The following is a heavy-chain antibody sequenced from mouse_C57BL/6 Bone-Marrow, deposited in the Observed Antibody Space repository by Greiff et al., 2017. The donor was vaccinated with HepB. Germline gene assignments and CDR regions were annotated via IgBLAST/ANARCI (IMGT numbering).Heavy chain of an antibody. CDR1: GFTFSDFY. J-gene: IGHJ1*03. CDR3: ARGPYYGSSYWYFDV. D-gene: IGHD1-1*01. Sequence: DVHLVDSGGGLVQSGRSLRLSCATSGFTFSDFYMEWVRQAPGKGLEWIAASRNKANDYTTEYSASVKGRFIVSRDTSQSILYLQMNALRAEDTAIYYCARGPYYGSSYWYFDVWGTGTTVTVSS. V-gene: IGHV7-1*01. CDR2: SRNKANDYTT.